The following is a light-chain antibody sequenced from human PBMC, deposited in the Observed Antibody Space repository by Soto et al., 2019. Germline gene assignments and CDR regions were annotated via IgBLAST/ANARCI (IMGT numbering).Light chain of an antibody. CDR3: QQYYYTPYS. CDR2: DAS. J-gene: IGKJ2*03. Sequence: EIVLTQSPATLSLSPGERATLSCRASQTVYRFLTWYQQKPGQAPSLLIYDASNRATGIPARFSGSGSGTEFTLTISSLEPEDSAVYYCQQYYYTPYSFGQGTKLEIK. V-gene: IGKV3-11*01. CDR1: QTVYRF.